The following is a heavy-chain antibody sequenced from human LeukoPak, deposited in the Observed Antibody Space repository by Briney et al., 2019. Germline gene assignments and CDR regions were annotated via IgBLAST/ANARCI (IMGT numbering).Heavy chain of an antibody. CDR3: ARESNRNDGSLDY. CDR1: GYTFTGYY. Sequence: GASVKVSCKASGYTFTGYYMHWVRQAPGQGLEWMGWINPNSGGIKYAQKFQGRVTMTRDTSISSAYMELSRLTSDDTAVYYCARESNRNDGSLDYWGQGTLVTVSS. CDR2: INPNSGGI. D-gene: IGHD1-20*01. J-gene: IGHJ4*02. V-gene: IGHV1-2*02.